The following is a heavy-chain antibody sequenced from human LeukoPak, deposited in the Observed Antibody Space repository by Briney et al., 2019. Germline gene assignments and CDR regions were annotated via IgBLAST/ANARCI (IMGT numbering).Heavy chain of an antibody. D-gene: IGHD6-13*01. Sequence: SETLSLTCTVSGGSISNYFWSWIRQPPGKGLEWIGYIYYSGSTNYNPSLKCRVTISVDTSKNQFSLKLSSVTAADTAVYYCAGSSWSTYYYYYGMDVWGKGTTVTVSS. CDR2: IYYSGST. V-gene: IGHV4-59*01. CDR3: AGSSWSTYYYYYGMDV. CDR1: GGSISNYF. J-gene: IGHJ6*04.